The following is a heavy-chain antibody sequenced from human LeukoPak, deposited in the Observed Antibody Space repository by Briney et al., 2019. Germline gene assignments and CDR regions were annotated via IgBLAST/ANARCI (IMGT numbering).Heavy chain of an antibody. Sequence: GRSLRLSCAASGFTFSSYGMHWVRQATGKGLEWVAVISYDGSNKYYADSVKGRFTISRDNSKNTLYLQMNSLRAEDTAVYYCAKLVDAEYYFDYWGQGTLVTVSS. V-gene: IGHV3-30*18. CDR2: ISYDGSNK. J-gene: IGHJ4*02. CDR1: GFTFSSYG. D-gene: IGHD2/OR15-2a*01. CDR3: AKLVDAEYYFDY.